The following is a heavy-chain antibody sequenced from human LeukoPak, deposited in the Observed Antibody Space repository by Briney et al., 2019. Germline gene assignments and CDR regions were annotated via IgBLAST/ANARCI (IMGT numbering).Heavy chain of an antibody. CDR2: ISSSSSYI. D-gene: IGHD5-18*01. Sequence: GRSLRLSCAASGFTFSSYSMNWVRQAPGKGLEWVSSISSSSSYIYYADSVKGRFTISRDNAKNSLYLQMNSLRAEDTAVYYCARGYRGYSYVGLFDYWGQGTLVTVSS. CDR1: GFTFSSYS. V-gene: IGHV3-21*01. J-gene: IGHJ4*02. CDR3: ARGYRGYSYVGLFDY.